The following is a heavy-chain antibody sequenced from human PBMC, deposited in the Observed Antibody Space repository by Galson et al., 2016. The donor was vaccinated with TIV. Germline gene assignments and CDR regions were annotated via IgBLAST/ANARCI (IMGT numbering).Heavy chain of an antibody. D-gene: IGHD3-22*01. J-gene: IGHJ4*02. CDR1: EFTFSSYG. CDR3: ARDNSGYFDLDY. Sequence: SLRLSCAASEFTFSSYGMHWVRQAPGKGLDWVAGIWSDGSKKQYADSVKGRFTVSRDNSKNTLFLQMNSLRAEDTAVYYCARDNSGYFDLDYWGRGTLVTVSS. V-gene: IGHV3-33*01. CDR2: IWSDGSKK.